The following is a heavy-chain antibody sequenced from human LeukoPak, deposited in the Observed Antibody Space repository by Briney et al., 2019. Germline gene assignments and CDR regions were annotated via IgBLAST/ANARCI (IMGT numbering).Heavy chain of an antibody. CDR2: IYYSGST. J-gene: IGHJ4*02. D-gene: IGHD3-22*01. Sequence: SETLSLTCTVSGVSVNSGNYYWSWIRQPPGKGLEWIGFIYYSGSTNYNPSLKSRVTISVDTSKNQFSLKLSSVTAADTAVYYCARDPSGYFNYWGQGALATVSS. CDR3: ARDPSGYFNY. V-gene: IGHV4-61*01. CDR1: GVSVNSGNYY.